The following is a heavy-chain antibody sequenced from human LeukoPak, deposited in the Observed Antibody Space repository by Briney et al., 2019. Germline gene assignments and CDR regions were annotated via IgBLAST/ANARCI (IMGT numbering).Heavy chain of an antibody. CDR2: ISVSGDNT. Sequence: GGSLRLSCAASGFTFGSYAMTWVRQAPGKGLEWVSAISVSGDNTYYADSVKGRFTISRDTSKNTLYLQMNSLRAEDTAVYYCAKLGTVAYFDFWGQGTLVTVSS. J-gene: IGHJ4*02. CDR1: GFTFGSYA. V-gene: IGHV3-23*01. D-gene: IGHD2-21*02. CDR3: AKLGTVAYFDF.